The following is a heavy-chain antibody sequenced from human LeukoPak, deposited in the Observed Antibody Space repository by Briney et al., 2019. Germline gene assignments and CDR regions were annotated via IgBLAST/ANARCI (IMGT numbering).Heavy chain of an antibody. D-gene: IGHD3-3*01. V-gene: IGHV7-4-1*02. CDR2: INTNTGNP. CDR3: ARDGRFLGPHYGMDV. CDR1: GYTFTSYA. J-gene: IGHJ6*02. Sequence: ASVKVSCKASGYTFTSYAMNWVRQAPGQGLEWMGWINTNTGNPTYAQGFTGRFVFSLDTSVSTVYLQISSLKAEDTAVYYCARDGRFLGPHYGMDVWGQGTTITVSS.